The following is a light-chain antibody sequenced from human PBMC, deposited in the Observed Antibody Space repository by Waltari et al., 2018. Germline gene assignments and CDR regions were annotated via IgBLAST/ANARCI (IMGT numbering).Light chain of an antibody. CDR2: DAS. Sequence: EIVLTQSPATLSLSPGERATLSCRASQSVSSYLAWYQQKPGQAPRLLIYDASNRATGIPARFSGSGYGTDFTLTISSLGPEDFAVYYCQQRSNWPPLTFGGGTKVEIK. CDR3: QQRSNWPPLT. J-gene: IGKJ4*01. V-gene: IGKV3-11*01. CDR1: QSVSSY.